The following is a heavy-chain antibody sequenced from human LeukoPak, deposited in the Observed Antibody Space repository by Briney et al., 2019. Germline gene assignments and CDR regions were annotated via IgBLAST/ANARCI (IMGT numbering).Heavy chain of an antibody. CDR1: GYSISSGYY. Sequence: SETLSLTCTVSGYSISSGYYWGWIRQPPGKGLEWIGSMYHSGSTYYNPSLKSRVTISVDTSKNQFSLKLSSVTAADTAVYYCARDDLAYCGGDCYAAFDYWGQGTLVTVSS. D-gene: IGHD2-21*01. CDR2: MYHSGST. CDR3: ARDDLAYCGGDCYAAFDY. V-gene: IGHV4-38-2*02. J-gene: IGHJ4*02.